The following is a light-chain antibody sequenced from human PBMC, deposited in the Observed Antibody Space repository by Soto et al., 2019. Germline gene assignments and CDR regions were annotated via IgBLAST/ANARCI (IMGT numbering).Light chain of an antibody. V-gene: IGLV2-14*01. CDR1: SSDVGGYNY. CDR3: SSYTSSSTPEVV. CDR2: DVS. Sequence: QSVLTQPASVSGCPGQSITISCTGTSSDVGGYNYVSWYQQHPGKAPKLMIYDVSNRPSGVSNRFSGSKSGNTASLTISGLQAEDEADYYCSSYTSSSTPEVVFGGGTKLTVL. J-gene: IGLJ2*01.